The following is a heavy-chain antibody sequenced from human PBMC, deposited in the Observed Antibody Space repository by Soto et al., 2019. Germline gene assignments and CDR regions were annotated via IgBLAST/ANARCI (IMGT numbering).Heavy chain of an antibody. Sequence: PGGSLRLSCAASGFTFSSYSMNWVRQAPGKGLEWVSSISSSSSYIYYADSVKGRFTISRDNAKNSLYLQMNSLRAEDTAVYYCARQTSRLNTLGPWGQGTLVTVSS. CDR1: GFTFSSYS. V-gene: IGHV3-21*01. J-gene: IGHJ5*02. CDR3: ARQTSRLNTLGP. CDR2: ISSSSSYI. D-gene: IGHD2-2*02.